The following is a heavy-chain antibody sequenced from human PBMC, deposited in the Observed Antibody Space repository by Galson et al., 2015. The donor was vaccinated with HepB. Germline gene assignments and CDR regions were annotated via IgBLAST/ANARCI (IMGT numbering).Heavy chain of an antibody. D-gene: IGHD5-24*01. CDR1: GFTFSSYW. CDR3: ARVQGYKTYYYYYGMDV. Sequence: SLRLSCEASGFTFSSYWMSWVRQAPGKGLEWVANIKQAGSEKYYVDFVKGRVTIYRDNAKKSLYLQMNSPRAEDTAVYCCARVQGYKTYYYYYGMDVWFQRGTFTVAS. V-gene: IGHV3-7*03. J-gene: IGHJ6*02. CDR2: IKQAGSEK.